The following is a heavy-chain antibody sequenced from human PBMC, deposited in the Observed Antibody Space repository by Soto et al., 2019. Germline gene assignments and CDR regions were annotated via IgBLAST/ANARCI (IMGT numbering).Heavy chain of an antibody. V-gene: IGHV5-10-1*01. CDR1: GYSFTSYW. J-gene: IGHJ6*02. CDR3: ARVEYSSSSGYYYGMDV. CDR2: IDPSDSYT. Sequence: PRESLKISCKGSGYSFTSYWISWVRQMPGKGLEWMGRIDPSDSYTNYSPSFQGHVTISADKSISTAYLQWSSLKASDTAMYYCARVEYSSSSGYYYGMDVWGQGTTVTVSS. D-gene: IGHD6-6*01.